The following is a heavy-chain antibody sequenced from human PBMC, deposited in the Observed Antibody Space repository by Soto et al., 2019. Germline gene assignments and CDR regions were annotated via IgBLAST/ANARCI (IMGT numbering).Heavy chain of an antibody. CDR1: GFSFTTYW. V-gene: IGHV5-51*01. CDR3: ARLTLAHDSSGYHIFDY. Sequence: GESLKISCKGSGFSFTTYWIAWVRQMPGKGLEWMGIIYPGDSKTTYSPSFQGQVTISADKSISTAYLQWSSLKASDSAMYYCARLTLAHDSSGYHIFDYWGLGNLVTVSS. D-gene: IGHD3-22*01. J-gene: IGHJ4*02. CDR2: IYPGDSKT.